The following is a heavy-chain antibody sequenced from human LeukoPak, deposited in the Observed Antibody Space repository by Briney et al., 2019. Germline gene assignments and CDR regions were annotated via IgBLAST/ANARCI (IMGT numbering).Heavy chain of an antibody. CDR3: VRGDYGDYTLFDY. D-gene: IGHD4-17*01. CDR1: GFTVSSNY. CDR2: IYSGGST. V-gene: IGHV3-53*01. J-gene: IGHJ4*02. Sequence: GGSLTLSCPASGFTVSSNYMSWVRQAPGKGLEWVSVIYSGGSTYYADSVKGRFTISRDNSKNTLYLQMNSLRAEDTAVYYCVRGDYGDYTLFDYWGQGTLVTVSS.